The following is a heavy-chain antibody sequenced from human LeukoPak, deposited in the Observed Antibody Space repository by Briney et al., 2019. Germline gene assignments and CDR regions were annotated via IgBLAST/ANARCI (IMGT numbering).Heavy chain of an antibody. J-gene: IGHJ4*02. CDR2: IYYGGST. Sequence: SETLSLTCTVSGGSISSGGYYWSWIRKHPGKGLDWIGHIYYGGSTYYNPSHKSRVTISVDTSKNKFSLKLSSVTAADTAVYYCAREPTNYGSKPVYWGQGTLVTVSS. CDR1: GGSISSGGYY. CDR3: AREPTNYGSKPVY. V-gene: IGHV4-31*03. D-gene: IGHD4-23*01.